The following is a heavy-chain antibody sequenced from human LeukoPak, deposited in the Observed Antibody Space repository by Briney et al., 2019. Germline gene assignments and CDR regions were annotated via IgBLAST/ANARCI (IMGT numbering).Heavy chain of an antibody. D-gene: IGHD2-2*01. J-gene: IGHJ5*02. CDR1: GGSFSGYY. CDR3: ARGGDIVVVPAAPRGYNWFDP. Sequence: SETLSLTCAVYGGSFSGYYWSWIRQPPGKGLEWIGEINHSGSTNYNPSLKSRVTISVDTSKNQFSLKLSSVTDADTAVYYCARGGDIVVVPAAPRGYNWFDPWGQGTLVTVSS. V-gene: IGHV4-34*01. CDR2: INHSGST.